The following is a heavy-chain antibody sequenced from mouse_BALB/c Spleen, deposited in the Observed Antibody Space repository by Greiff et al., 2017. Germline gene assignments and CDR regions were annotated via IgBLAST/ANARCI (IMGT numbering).Heavy chain of an antibody. CDR2: ISDGGSYT. CDR3: ARVRGGRGYFDY. J-gene: IGHJ2*01. V-gene: IGHV5-4*02. Sequence: EVQRVESGGGLVKPGGSLKLSCAASGFTFSDYYMYWVRQTPEKRLEWVATISDGGSYTYYPDSVKGRFTISRDNAKNNLYLQMSSLKSEDTAMYYCARVRGGRGYFDYWGQGTTLTVSS. CDR1: GFTFSDYY. D-gene: IGHD3-3*01.